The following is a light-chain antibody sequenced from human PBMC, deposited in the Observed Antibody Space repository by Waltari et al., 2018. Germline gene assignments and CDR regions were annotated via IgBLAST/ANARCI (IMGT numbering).Light chain of an antibody. CDR1: QSVNTY. Sequence: EIVLTQSPGTLSLSPGERATLSCRASQSVNTYLAWYQQKPGQAPRLLIYAASTRAAGSPDRFRGSGSGTDFSLTISRLEAEDFAVYYCQHHVRLPATFGQGTKVEIK. CDR3: QHHVRLPAT. CDR2: AAS. J-gene: IGKJ1*01. V-gene: IGKV3-20*01.